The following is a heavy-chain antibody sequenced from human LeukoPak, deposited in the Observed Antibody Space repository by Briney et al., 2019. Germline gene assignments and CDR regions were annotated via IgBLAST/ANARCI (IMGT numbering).Heavy chain of an antibody. CDR1: GFTVTSNY. D-gene: IGHD3-22*01. CDR3: ARDRKDYYDSSGYWGPDDY. CDR2: IYSGGST. J-gene: IGHJ4*02. V-gene: IGHV3-53*01. Sequence: VGSLRLSCAASGFTVTSNYMSCVREAPGTGLEWVSVIYSGGSTYYADSVKGRFTISRDNAKNSLYLQMNSLRAEDTAVYYCARDRKDYYDSSGYWGPDDYWGQGTLVTVSS.